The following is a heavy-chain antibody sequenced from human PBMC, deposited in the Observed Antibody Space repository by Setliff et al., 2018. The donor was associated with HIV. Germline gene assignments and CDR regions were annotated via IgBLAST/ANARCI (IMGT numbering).Heavy chain of an antibody. CDR2: ISGSGTTT. CDR1: GFTFSTYA. Sequence: GGSLRLSCAASGFTFSTYAMSWVRQAPGKGLEWVSVISGSGTTTYYAGTVKGRFTISRDNSKNTVYLQMNSLRAEDTAIYYCAKMVGGSRSSGSCYFDYWGQGTLVTVSS. V-gene: IGHV3-23*01. D-gene: IGHD2-15*01. CDR3: AKMVGGSRSSGSCYFDY. J-gene: IGHJ4*02.